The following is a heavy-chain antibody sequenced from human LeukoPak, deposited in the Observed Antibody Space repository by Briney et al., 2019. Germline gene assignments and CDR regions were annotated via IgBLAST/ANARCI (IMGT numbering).Heavy chain of an antibody. V-gene: IGHV3-64*02. CDR3: ARELGGAKTGGFDI. CDR1: GFRFSYHD. CDR2: IGAAGAHT. Sequence: GGSLRLSCAASGFRFSYHDMHWVRQAPGKGLEFVSSIGAAGAHTFYADSVKGRFTISRDNFQSTMYLQMDGLRPEDSAVYYCARELGGAKTGGFDIWGQGAVVTVSS. J-gene: IGHJ3*02. D-gene: IGHD7-27*01.